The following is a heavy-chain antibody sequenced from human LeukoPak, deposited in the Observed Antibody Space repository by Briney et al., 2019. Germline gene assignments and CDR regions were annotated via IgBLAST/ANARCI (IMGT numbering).Heavy chain of an antibody. V-gene: IGHV3-7*01. J-gene: IGHJ4*02. Sequence: GGSLRLSCAASGFTFSSSWMSWVRQAPGKGLEWVANIKQDGSEKYYVDSVKGRFTISRDNAKNSLYLQMNSLRAEATAVYYCARAPDLGYCSSTSCPGRYFDYWGQGTLVTVSS. CDR1: GFTFSSSW. D-gene: IGHD2-2*01. CDR2: IKQDGSEK. CDR3: ARAPDLGYCSSTSCPGRYFDY.